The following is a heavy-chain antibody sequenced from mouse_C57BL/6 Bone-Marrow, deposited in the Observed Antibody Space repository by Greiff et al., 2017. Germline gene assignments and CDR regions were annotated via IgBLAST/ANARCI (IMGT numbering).Heavy chain of an antibody. J-gene: IGHJ2*01. CDR3: ARHYYGSSPYYFDY. Sequence: VQLQQSGAELVKPGASVKMSCKASGYTFTSYWITWVKQRPGQGLEWIGDIYPGSGSTNYNEKFKSKATLTVDTSSSTAYMQLSSLTSEDSAVYYCARHYYGSSPYYFDYWGQGTTLTVSS. CDR2: IYPGSGST. D-gene: IGHD1-1*01. V-gene: IGHV1-55*01. CDR1: GYTFTSYW.